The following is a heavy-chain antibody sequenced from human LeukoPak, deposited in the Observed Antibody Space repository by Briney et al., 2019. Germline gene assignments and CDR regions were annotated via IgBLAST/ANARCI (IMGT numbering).Heavy chain of an antibody. J-gene: IGHJ3*02. CDR3: ARDPDDRSGSDAFET. CDR1: GFIFSDSY. V-gene: IGHV3-53*01. CDR2: MHSDGRT. Sequence: GGSLRLSCAASGFIFSDSYMNWVRQASGKGLEWVSVMHSDGRTFYADSVKDRFTISRDKSKNMLYLQMDSLRAEDTAVYYCARDPDDRSGSDAFETWGQGTQVIVS. D-gene: IGHD6-19*01.